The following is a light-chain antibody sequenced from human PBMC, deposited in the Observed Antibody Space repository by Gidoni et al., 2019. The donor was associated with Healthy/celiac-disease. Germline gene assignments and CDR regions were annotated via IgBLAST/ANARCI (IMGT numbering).Light chain of an antibody. V-gene: IGKV1-8*01. CDR3: QQYYSYPYT. J-gene: IGKJ2*01. CDR1: QGISSY. CDR2: AAS. Sequence: AIRITPSPSSLSASTGDRVTITCRASQGISSYLAWYQQKPGKAPKLPIYAASTLQSGVPSRFSGSGSGTDFTLTISCLQSEDFATYYCQQYYSYPYTFGQGTKLEIK.